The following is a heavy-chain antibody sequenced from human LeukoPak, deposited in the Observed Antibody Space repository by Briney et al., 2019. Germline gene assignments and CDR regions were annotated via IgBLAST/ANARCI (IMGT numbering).Heavy chain of an antibody. D-gene: IGHD3-22*01. CDR2: IYTSGST. J-gene: IGHJ3*02. Sequence: SETLSLTCTVSGGSISSGSYYWSWIRQPAGKGLEWIGRIYTSGSTNYNPSLKSRVTISVDTSKNQFSLKLSSVTAADTAVYYCARGPGRNYYDSSGYAQGADAFDIWGQGTMVTVSS. CDR1: GGSISSGSYY. V-gene: IGHV4-61*02. CDR3: ARGPGRNYYDSSGYAQGADAFDI.